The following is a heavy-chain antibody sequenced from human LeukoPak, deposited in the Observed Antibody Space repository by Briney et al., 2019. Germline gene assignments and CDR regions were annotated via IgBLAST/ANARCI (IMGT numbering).Heavy chain of an antibody. CDR3: AKWNSGYDAFGI. J-gene: IGHJ3*02. CDR1: GFTFSSYA. CDR2: ISGSGGST. V-gene: IGHV3-23*01. D-gene: IGHD5-12*01. Sequence: PGGSLRLSCAASGFTFSSYAMSWVRQAPGKGLEWVSAISGSGGSTYYADSVKGRFTISRDNSKNTLYLQTNSLRAEDTAVYYCAKWNSGYDAFGIWGQGTMVTVSS.